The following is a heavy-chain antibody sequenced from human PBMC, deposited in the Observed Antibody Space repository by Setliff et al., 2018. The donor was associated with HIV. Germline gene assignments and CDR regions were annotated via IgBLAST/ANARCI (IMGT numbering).Heavy chain of an antibody. V-gene: IGHV4-39*07. J-gene: IGHJ6*02. CDR3: ATCGYYYYGMDV. D-gene: IGHD2-21*01. CDR1: GVSISGSNYY. Sequence: PSETLSLTCTVSGVSISGSNYYWGWIRQPPGKGLEWVGSIYYSGTTHYNPSLKSRVTISVDKSKNQFSLKLSSVTAADTAVYYCATCGYYYYGMDVWGQGTTVTVSS. CDR2: IYYSGTT.